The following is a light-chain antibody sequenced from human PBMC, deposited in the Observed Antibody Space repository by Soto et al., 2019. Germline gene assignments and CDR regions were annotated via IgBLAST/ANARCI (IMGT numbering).Light chain of an antibody. CDR3: QQYNSYSRT. CDR1: QDIGSF. V-gene: IGKV1-8*01. CDR2: DAS. J-gene: IGKJ1*01. Sequence: IRVDQSPTLPSASSGGRGAHPCRASQDIGSFLAWYQQKPGKAPKLLIYDASTLQSGVPSRFGGSGSGTDFTLTISSLQSEDFATYYCQQYNSYSRTFGQGTKVDI.